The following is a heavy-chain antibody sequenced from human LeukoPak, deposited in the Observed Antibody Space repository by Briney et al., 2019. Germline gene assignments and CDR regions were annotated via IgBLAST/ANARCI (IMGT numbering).Heavy chain of an antibody. CDR2: IHYTGKT. CDR1: GGSISGHY. J-gene: IGHJ4*02. Sequence: PSETLSLNCTVSGGSISGHYWSWIRQPPGKGLEWIGYIHYTGKTVYSPSLKRPVTISLDTSKNQFSLRLTSVTAADTAMYFCARYYCAGNTCQYFDYWGLGTLVTVSS. D-gene: IGHD2-21*01. CDR3: ARYYCAGNTCQYFDY. V-gene: IGHV4-59*11.